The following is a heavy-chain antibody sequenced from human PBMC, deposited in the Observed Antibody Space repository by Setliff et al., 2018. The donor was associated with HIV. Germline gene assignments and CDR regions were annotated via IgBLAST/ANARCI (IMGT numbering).Heavy chain of an antibody. CDR3: ARVGVGATVFFDY. D-gene: IGHD1-26*01. Sequence: GGSLRLSCVASGLPFYNYWMTWLRRAPGRGLEWVANIKQDGSDMHYIESVKGRFTIFRDNAKNTVYLQMNSLRAEDTAVYYCARVGVGATVFFDYWGQGTLVTVSS. CDR1: GLPFYNYW. J-gene: IGHJ4*02. V-gene: IGHV3-7*01. CDR2: IKQDGSDM.